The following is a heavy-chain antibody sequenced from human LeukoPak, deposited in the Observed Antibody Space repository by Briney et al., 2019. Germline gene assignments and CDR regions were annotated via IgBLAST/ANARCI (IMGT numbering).Heavy chain of an antibody. Sequence: ASVKVSCKASGYTFTNYYIHWVRQAPGQGLEWMGLINPGGGNTNYAQNFQGRVTMTRDTSASTVYMELSSLRSEDTAIYYCARIRDGYDDAYDIRGQGTVVTVPS. J-gene: IGHJ3*02. D-gene: IGHD5-24*01. V-gene: IGHV1-46*01. CDR3: ARIRDGYDDAYDI. CDR1: GYTFTNYY. CDR2: INPGGGNT.